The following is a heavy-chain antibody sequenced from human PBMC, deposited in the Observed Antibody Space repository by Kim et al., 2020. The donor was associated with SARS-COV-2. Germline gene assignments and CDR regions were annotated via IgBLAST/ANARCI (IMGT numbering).Heavy chain of an antibody. Sequence: SETLSLTCTVSGGSISSSSYYWGWIRQPPGKGLEWIGSIYYSGSTYYNPSLKSRVTISVDTSKNQFSLKLSSVTAADTAVYYCARGIVGATFPTQRGGMDVWGQGTTVTVSS. D-gene: IGHD1-26*01. V-gene: IGHV4-39*01. CDR3: ARGIVGATFPTQRGGMDV. CDR2: IYYSGST. CDR1: GGSISSSSYY. J-gene: IGHJ6*02.